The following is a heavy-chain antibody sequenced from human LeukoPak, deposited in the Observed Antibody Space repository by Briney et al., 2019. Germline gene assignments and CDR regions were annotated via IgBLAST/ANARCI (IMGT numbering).Heavy chain of an antibody. D-gene: IGHD4-17*01. CDR1: GGTFSSYA. J-gene: IGHJ5*02. CDR2: IIPIFGTA. CDR3: ARKGRYGDYVNWFDP. Sequence: SVEVSCKASGGTFSSYAISWVRQAPGQGLEWMGGIIPIFGTANYAQKFQGRVTITADESTSTAHMELSSLRSEDTAVYYCARKGRYGDYVNWFDPWGQGTLVTVSS. V-gene: IGHV1-69*01.